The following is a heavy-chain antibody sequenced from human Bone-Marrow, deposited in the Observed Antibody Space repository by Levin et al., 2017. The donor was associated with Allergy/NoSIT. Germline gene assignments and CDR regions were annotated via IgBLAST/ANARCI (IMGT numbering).Heavy chain of an antibody. J-gene: IGHJ5*02. D-gene: IGHD2-15*01. CDR1: GGSIGSGDFY. Sequence: SETLSLTCSVSGGSIGSGDFYWTWIRQSPGKGLEWIGYISSDGSTNYNPSLKSRVTISRDTTQHHFSLNLDSVTPADTAVYYCAREVNCFGGSCYSYGWFDPWGQGALVTVSS. CDR3: AREVNCFGGSCYSYGWFDP. V-gene: IGHV4-30-4*01. CDR2: ISSDGST.